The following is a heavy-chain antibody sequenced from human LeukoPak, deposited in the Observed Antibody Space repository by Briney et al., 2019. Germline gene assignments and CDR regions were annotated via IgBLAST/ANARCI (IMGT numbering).Heavy chain of an antibody. Sequence: GGSLRLSCAASGFTLSDYYMSWIRQAPGKGLEWVSYISSSGSTIYYADSVKGRFTISRGNAKNSLYLQMNSLRAEDTAVYYCATERRYYGSGSYHPFDYWGRGTLVTVSS. D-gene: IGHD3-10*01. CDR1: GFTLSDYY. V-gene: IGHV3-11*01. CDR2: ISSSGSTI. J-gene: IGHJ4*02. CDR3: ATERRYYGSGSYHPFDY.